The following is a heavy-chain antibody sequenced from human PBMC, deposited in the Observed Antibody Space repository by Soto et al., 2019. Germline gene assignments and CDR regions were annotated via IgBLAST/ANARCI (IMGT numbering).Heavy chain of an antibody. CDR3: AGEAAYCSNGVCR. V-gene: IGHV4-30-4*01. Sequence: SETLSLTCTVSGGSISSGDYYWNWIRQPPGKGLEWIGYIYYSGSTYYNPSLKSRITISVDTSKNHYSLKLSSVTAADTAVYYCAGEAAYCSNGVCRWGEGTLVTVPQ. J-gene: IGHJ4*02. CDR2: IYYSGST. D-gene: IGHD2-8*01. CDR1: GGSISSGDYY.